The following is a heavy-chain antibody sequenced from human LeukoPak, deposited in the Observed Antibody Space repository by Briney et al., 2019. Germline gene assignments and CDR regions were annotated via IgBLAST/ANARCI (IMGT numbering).Heavy chain of an antibody. V-gene: IGHV3-23*01. CDR3: AKDFSADYYDSSGYQSYFDY. J-gene: IGHJ4*02. Sequence: GGSLRLSCAASGFTFSSYAMSWVRQAPGKGLEWVSAISGSGGSTYYADSVKGRFTISRDNSKNTLYLQMNSLRAEDTAVYYCAKDFSADYYDSSGYQSYFDYWGQGTLVTVPS. CDR2: ISGSGGST. D-gene: IGHD3-22*01. CDR1: GFTFSSYA.